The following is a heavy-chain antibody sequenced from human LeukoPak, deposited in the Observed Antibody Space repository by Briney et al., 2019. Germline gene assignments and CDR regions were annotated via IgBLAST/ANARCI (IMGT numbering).Heavy chain of an antibody. D-gene: IGHD3-9*01. CDR3: ARDIPTYYDILTGDPDAFDI. CDR1: GGSISSRSSY. Sequence: SETPSLTCTVSGGSISSRSSYWGWIRQPPGKGLEWIGSIYYKGNTYLNPSLKSRVTISADTSRNQFSLKLNSVTAADTAVYYCARDIPTYYDILTGDPDAFDIWGQGTMVTVSS. CDR2: IYYKGNT. V-gene: IGHV4-39*07. J-gene: IGHJ3*02.